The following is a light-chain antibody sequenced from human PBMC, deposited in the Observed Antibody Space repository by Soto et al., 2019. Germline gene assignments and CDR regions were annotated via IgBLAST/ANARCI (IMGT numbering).Light chain of an antibody. CDR3: QQYGTSRTWT. J-gene: IGKJ1*01. Sequence: EIVLTQSPGTLSLSPGERATLSCRASQSVSSNYLAWYQQKPGQAPRLLIYGASSRATGIPDRFSGSGSGTDFTLNISRLEPEDFAVYYCQQYGTSRTWTFGQGTKVEIK. V-gene: IGKV3-20*01. CDR1: QSVSSNY. CDR2: GAS.